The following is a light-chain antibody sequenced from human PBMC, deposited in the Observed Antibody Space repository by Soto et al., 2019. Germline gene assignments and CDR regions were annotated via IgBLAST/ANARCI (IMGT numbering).Light chain of an antibody. J-gene: IGLJ7*01. CDR2: EGS. Sequence: QSALTQPASVSGSPGQSSTISCTGTSSDVGSYNLVSWYQQHPGKAPKLMIYEGSKRPSGVSNRFSGSKSGNTASLTISGLQAEAEADYYCFSYAGSSTAVFGGGTQLTVL. V-gene: IGLV2-23*01. CDR1: SSDVGSYNL. CDR3: FSYAGSSTAV.